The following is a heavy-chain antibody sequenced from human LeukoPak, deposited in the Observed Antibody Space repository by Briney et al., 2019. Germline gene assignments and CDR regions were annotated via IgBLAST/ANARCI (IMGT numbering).Heavy chain of an antibody. Sequence: PGGSLRLSCAASGFTFSSYEMNWVRQAPGKGLEWVSYISSSGSTIYYADSVKGRFTISRDNAKNSLYLQMNSLRAEDTSVYFCAKDCNGPFDYWGQGTLVTVSS. CDR2: ISSSGSTI. J-gene: IGHJ4*02. CDR3: AKDCNGPFDY. V-gene: IGHV3-48*03. D-gene: IGHD2-8*01. CDR1: GFTFSSYE.